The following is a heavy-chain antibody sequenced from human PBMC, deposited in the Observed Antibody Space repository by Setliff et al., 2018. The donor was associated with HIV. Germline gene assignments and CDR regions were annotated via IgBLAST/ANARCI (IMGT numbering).Heavy chain of an antibody. CDR2: IYASGKT. CDR1: GDSLNTYY. V-gene: IGHV4-4*07. Sequence: ETLSLTCNVSGDSLNTYYWSWIRQSGGKGLEWIGRIYASGKTTFNPSLKSRVRMSVDTSKNQFSLKLTSVTASDTAVYYCARGNNDLESFDCWGQGALVTVSS. D-gene: IGHD3-3*01. J-gene: IGHJ4*02. CDR3: ARGNNDLESFDC.